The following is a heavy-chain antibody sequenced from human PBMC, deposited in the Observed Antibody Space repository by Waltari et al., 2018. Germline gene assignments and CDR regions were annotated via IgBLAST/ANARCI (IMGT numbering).Heavy chain of an antibody. CDR1: GFTFSSYS. CDR3: ARFHVAAAGPFDY. J-gene: IGHJ4*02. Sequence: EVQLVESGGGLVQPGGSLRLSCAASGFTFSSYSMNWVRQAPGKGREWVSYNSSSSSTIYYADAVKGRFTISRDNAKNALYLQMNSLRAEDTAVYYCARFHVAAAGPFDYWGQGTLVTVSS. CDR2: NSSSSSTI. V-gene: IGHV3-48*01. D-gene: IGHD6-13*01.